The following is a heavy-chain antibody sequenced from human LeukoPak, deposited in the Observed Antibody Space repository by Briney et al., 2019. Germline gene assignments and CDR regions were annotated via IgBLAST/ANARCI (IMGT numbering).Heavy chain of an antibody. J-gene: IGHJ5*02. CDR1: GGSFSGYY. Sequence: SETLSLTCAVYGGSFSGYYWSWIRQPPGKGLEWIAYIYYSESTNHNPSLKTRVTISVDTSKDQFSLKLTSVTAADTAVYYCARHPSGRMWLQQGGWFDPWGQGTLVTVSS. CDR3: ARHPSGRMWLQQGGWFDP. CDR2: IYYSEST. V-gene: IGHV4-59*08. D-gene: IGHD5-24*01.